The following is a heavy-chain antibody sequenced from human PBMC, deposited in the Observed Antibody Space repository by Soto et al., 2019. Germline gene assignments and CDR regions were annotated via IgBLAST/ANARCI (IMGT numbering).Heavy chain of an antibody. CDR3: ARCGSENAY. CDR2: IKEDGSEK. V-gene: IGHV3-7*03. J-gene: IGHJ4*02. Sequence: EVQLVESGGGLVQPGASLRLSCAASGFTFDHYWMTWVRQAPGKGLEWVANIKEDGSEKNYVDSVKGRFTISRDNAKNSRDLQMNSLRAEDPATYYCARCGSENAYWGQGTLVTVSS. CDR1: GFTFDHYW. D-gene: IGHD5-12*01.